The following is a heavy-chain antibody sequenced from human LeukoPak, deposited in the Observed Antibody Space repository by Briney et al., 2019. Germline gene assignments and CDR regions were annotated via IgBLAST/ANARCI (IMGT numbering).Heavy chain of an antibody. CDR2: IWNDGSNK. Sequence: GGSLRLSCAASGFTFSIYGMHWVRQAPGKGLEWVAVIWNDGSNKYYADSVKGRFTISRDNSRNTLYLQMNSLRAEDTAVYYRAIDPGYISGGHGDHGWSFDYWGQGTLVTVSS. CDR1: GFTFSIYG. D-gene: IGHD4-17*01. J-gene: IGHJ4*02. V-gene: IGHV3-33*01. CDR3: AIDPGYISGGHGDHGWSFDY.